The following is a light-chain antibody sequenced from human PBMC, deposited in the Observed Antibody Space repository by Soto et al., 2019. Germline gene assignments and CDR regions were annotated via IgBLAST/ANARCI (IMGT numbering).Light chain of an antibody. V-gene: IGKV3-11*01. CDR1: ESVRDE. CDR3: QQRLSWPIT. J-gene: IGKJ5*01. Sequence: EAVLTQSPATLSLSPGERATLSCRASESVRDELGWYQQKPGQAPRLLIFDSSNRATGIPAGFSGSGYGTDFTLSISSLEPEDFAVYYCQQRLSWPITFGQGTRLEIK. CDR2: DSS.